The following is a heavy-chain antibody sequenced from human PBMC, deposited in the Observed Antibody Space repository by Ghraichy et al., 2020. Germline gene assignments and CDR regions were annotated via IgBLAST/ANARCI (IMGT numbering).Heavy chain of an antibody. Sequence: SETLSLTCTVSGGSISSNYWSWIRQPPGKGVEWIGNIYYTGSTNYNPSLKSRVTISVDTSKKQFSLKLSSVTAADTAVYYCAREGVTTGLDYWGQGTLVTVSS. J-gene: IGHJ4*02. V-gene: IGHV4-59*01. CDR1: GGSISSNY. CDR2: IYYTGST. D-gene: IGHD4-17*01. CDR3: AREGVTTGLDY.